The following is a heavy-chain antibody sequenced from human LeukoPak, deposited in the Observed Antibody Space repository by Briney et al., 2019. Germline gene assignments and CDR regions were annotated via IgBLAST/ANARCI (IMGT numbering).Heavy chain of an antibody. J-gene: IGHJ5*02. CDR1: GFTFSSYG. Sequence: GRSLRLSCEASGFTFSSYGMHWVRQAPGKGLEWVAVIWYDGSNKYYADSVKGRFTISRDNSKNTLYLQMNSLRAEDTAVYYCARGRGITGTTSLDWFDPWGQGTLVTVSS. CDR2: IWYDGSNK. D-gene: IGHD1-7*01. CDR3: ARGRGITGTTSLDWFDP. V-gene: IGHV3-33*01.